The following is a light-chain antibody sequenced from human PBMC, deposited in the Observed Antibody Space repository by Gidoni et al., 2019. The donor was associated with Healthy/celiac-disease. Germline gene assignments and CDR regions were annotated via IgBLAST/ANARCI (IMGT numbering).Light chain of an antibody. V-gene: IGLV3-1*01. CDR3: QAWDSSTPVV. CDR2: QDS. Sequence: SYELTQPPSVSVSPGQTASITCSGDKVGDKYACWYQQKPGQSPVLVIYQDSKRPSGIPERFSGSNSGNTATLTISGTQAMDGADYYCQAWDSSTPVVFGGGTKLTVL. CDR1: KVGDKY. J-gene: IGLJ2*01.